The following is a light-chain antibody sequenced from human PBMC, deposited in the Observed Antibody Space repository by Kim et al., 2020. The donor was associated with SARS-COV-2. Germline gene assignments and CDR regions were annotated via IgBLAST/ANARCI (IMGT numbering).Light chain of an antibody. Sequence: ATLSCRACLSVSCNLAWYRQKAGQARRLLIYGASTRATGIPARFSGSWSGTEFTLTISSLHSAGCAVYNCQQYNNWPRALNFGGGTKVDIK. CDR2: GAS. CDR1: LSVSCN. CDR3: QQYNNWPRALN. J-gene: IGKJ4*01. V-gene: IGKV3-15*01.